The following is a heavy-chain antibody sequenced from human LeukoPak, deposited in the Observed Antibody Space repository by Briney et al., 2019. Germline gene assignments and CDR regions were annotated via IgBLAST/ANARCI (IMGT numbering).Heavy chain of an antibody. CDR2: ITLDGSDS. D-gene: IGHD1-1*01. V-gene: IGHV3-7*04. Sequence: GGSLRLSCAASGFTFNTHWMTWVRQAPGKGLEWVATITLDGSDSYYVDSVKGRFTVSRDNAKNSLYLQMNSLRVEDTAVFYCTTENWYVFENWGQGSLVTVSS. CDR1: GFTFNTHW. CDR3: TTENWYVFEN. J-gene: IGHJ4*02.